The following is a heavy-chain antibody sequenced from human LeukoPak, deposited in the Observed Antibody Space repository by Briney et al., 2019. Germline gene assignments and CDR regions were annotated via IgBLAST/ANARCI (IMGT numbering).Heavy chain of an antibody. D-gene: IGHD6-19*01. CDR3: AKAVAVALDY. J-gene: IGHJ4*02. V-gene: IGHV3-23*01. CDR2: ISHSGRST. CDR1: GFIFSDFD. Sequence: GGSLRLSCAASGFIFSDFDMSWVRQAPGKGLEWASAISHSGRSTYYADSVKGRFTISRDNSKNTLYLEMNSLRADDTAVYYCAKAVAVALDYWGQGTLVTVSS.